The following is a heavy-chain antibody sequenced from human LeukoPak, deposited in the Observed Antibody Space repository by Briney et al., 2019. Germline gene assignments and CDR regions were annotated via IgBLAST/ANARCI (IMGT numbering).Heavy chain of an antibody. Sequence: GGSLRLSCAASGLTFTNYAMNGVRQAPGKGREWVSGISGSGVTTYYADSVKGRFTISRDNSKNTLFLQMKSLRAEDTAVYYCAKELWERSGTFDIWGQGTMVTVSS. CDR3: AKELWERSGTFDI. CDR1: GLTFTNYA. J-gene: IGHJ3*02. D-gene: IGHD2-2*01. CDR2: ISGSGVTT. V-gene: IGHV3-23*01.